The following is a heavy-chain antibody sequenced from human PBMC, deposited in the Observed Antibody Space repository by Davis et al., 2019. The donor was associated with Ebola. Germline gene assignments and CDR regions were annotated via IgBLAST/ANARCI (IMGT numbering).Heavy chain of an antibody. CDR3: AREASTVTTSWFDP. D-gene: IGHD4-17*01. CDR2: IYYSGST. V-gene: IGHV4-59*12. J-gene: IGHJ5*02. Sequence: MPSETLSLTCTVSGGSISSYYWSWIRQPPGKGLEWIGYIYYSGSTYYNPSLKSRVTISVDTSKNQFSLKLSSVTAADTAVYYCAREASTVTTSWFDPWGQGTLVTVPS. CDR1: GGSISSYY.